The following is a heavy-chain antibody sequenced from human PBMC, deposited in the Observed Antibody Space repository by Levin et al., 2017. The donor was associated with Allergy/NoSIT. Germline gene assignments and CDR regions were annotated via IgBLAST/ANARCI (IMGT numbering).Heavy chain of an antibody. J-gene: IGHJ4*02. CDR3: ARLDYGDSRRLLGY. V-gene: IGHV3-23*01. CDR1: GFTFSSYA. CDR2: ISGSGGST. D-gene: IGHD4-17*01. Sequence: GGSLRLSCAASGFTFSSYAMSWVRQAPGKGLEWVSAISGSGGSTYYADSVKGRFTISRDNSKNTLYLQMNSLRAEDTAVYYCARLDYGDSRRLLGYWGQGTLVTVSS.